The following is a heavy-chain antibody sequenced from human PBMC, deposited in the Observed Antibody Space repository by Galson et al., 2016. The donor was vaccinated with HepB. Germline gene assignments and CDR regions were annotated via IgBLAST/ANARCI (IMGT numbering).Heavy chain of an antibody. Sequence: SVKVSCKASGDTFSTYAISWVRQTPGQGPEWMGGIIPIFGTTNYAQRFQGRVMITADESTSTPYMELSSLRSEDTAVYYCARDTMVRGAKMDYWGQGTLVTVSS. D-gene: IGHD3-10*01. CDR1: GDTFSTYA. CDR3: ARDTMVRGAKMDY. V-gene: IGHV1-69*13. J-gene: IGHJ4*02. CDR2: IIPIFGTT.